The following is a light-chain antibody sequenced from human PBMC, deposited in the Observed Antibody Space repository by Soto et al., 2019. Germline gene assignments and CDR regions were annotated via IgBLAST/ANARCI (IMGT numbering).Light chain of an antibody. CDR2: GAS. Sequence: EIVLTQSPGTLSLFPGERATLSCRASQSVRSNCIAWYQQKPGQAPRLLIYGASSRATGIPDRFSGSGSGTDFSLTISRLEPEDFAVYYCQQYGSSPQTFGQGTKVEIK. J-gene: IGKJ1*01. CDR1: QSVRSNC. V-gene: IGKV3-20*01. CDR3: QQYGSSPQT.